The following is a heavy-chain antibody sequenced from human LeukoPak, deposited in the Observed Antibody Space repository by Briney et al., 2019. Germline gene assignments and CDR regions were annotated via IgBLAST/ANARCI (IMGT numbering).Heavy chain of an antibody. CDR1: GGSVSSGSYD. J-gene: IGHJ4*02. D-gene: IGHD3-10*01. Sequence: SETLSLTCTVSGGSVSSGSYDWSWIRQSPGKGLEWIGYIYYSGSTNYNPSLKSRVTISVDTSKNQFSLKLTSVTAADTAVYYCARDHYGSGSRHFDYWGQGTLVTVSS. V-gene: IGHV4-61*01. CDR3: ARDHYGSGSRHFDY. CDR2: IYYSGST.